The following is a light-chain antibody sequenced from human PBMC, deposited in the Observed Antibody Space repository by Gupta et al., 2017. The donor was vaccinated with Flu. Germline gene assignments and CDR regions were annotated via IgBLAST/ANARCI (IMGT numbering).Light chain of an antibody. J-gene: IGKJ3*01. CDR3: KQQPSHYPII. V-gene: IGKV1-5*03. CDR2: YAS. CDR1: QGTSSW. Sequence: DFPLPPSSSTLSASVGDRVTITCRASQGTSSWLAWYQQQTGKDPKLLIDYASSLDSWVPSRTISSRCGTAYTRIMSILQPPDFLTDYCKQQPSHYPIIFGHGTKVDFK.